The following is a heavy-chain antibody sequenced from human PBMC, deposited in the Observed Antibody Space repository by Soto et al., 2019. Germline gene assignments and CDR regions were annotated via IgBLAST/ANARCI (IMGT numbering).Heavy chain of an antibody. D-gene: IGHD3-3*01. CDR1: GFTFSDYY. V-gene: IGHV3-11*01. Sequence: GGSLRLSCAASGFTFSDYYMSWIRQAPEKGLEWVSYISSSGSTIYYADSVKGRFTISRDNAKNSLYLQMNSLRAEDTAVYYCARSGTKLNYDFWSGYYPNAFDIWGQGTMVTVS. CDR2: ISSSGSTI. J-gene: IGHJ3*02. CDR3: ARSGTKLNYDFWSGYYPNAFDI.